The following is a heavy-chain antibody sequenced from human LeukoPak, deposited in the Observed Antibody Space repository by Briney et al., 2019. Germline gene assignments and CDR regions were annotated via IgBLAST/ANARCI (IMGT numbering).Heavy chain of an antibody. J-gene: IGHJ5*02. D-gene: IGHD6-19*01. V-gene: IGHV1-18*04. CDR2: ISAYNGNT. CDR1: GYTFTIYG. Sequence: GASVKLSCTASGYTFTIYGISWVRQAPGQGLEWMGWISAYNGNTNYAHNLPSRVTMTTVTSTSTAYMELRSLRSDDTAVYYCVRWHSSGWYVSWGQGSLVTVSS. CDR3: VRWHSSGWYVS.